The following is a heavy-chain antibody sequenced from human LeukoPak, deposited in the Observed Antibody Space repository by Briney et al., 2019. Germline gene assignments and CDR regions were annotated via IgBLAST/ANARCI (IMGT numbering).Heavy chain of an antibody. V-gene: IGHV3-23*01. J-gene: IGHJ1*01. Sequence: PGGSLRLSCAASGFTFSSYAMSWVRQAPGKGLEWGSAISGSGGSTYYADSVKGRFTISRDNSKNTLYLQMNSLRAEDTAVYYCANSDYYDSSGYPLDAEYFQHWGQGTLVTVSS. CDR1: GFTFSSYA. D-gene: IGHD3-22*01. CDR2: ISGSGGST. CDR3: ANSDYYDSSGYPLDAEYFQH.